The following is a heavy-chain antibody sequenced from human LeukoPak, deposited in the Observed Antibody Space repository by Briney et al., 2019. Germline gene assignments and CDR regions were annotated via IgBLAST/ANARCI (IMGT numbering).Heavy chain of an antibody. V-gene: IGHV1-2*02. CDR3: ARDRIRYFDWLFEAFDI. Sequence: ASVKVSCKASGYTFTGYYTHWVRQAPGQGLEWMGWINPNSGGTNYAQKFQGRVTMTRDTSISTAYMELSRLRSDDTAVYYCARDRIRYFDWLFEAFDIWGQGTMVTVSS. CDR2: INPNSGGT. D-gene: IGHD3-9*01. J-gene: IGHJ3*02. CDR1: GYTFTGYY.